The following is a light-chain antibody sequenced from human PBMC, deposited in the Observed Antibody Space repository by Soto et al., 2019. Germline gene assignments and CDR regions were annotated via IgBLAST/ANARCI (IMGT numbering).Light chain of an antibody. Sequence: DIQMTQSPSTLAASVGDRVTITCRASQSISSWLAWYHQKPGKAPKVLIYKASTLDSGVPSRFSGSGSGTEFTLTISSLQTDDFATYYCQQYNTYARTFGQGNKV. CDR2: KAS. V-gene: IGKV1-5*03. J-gene: IGKJ1*01. CDR1: QSISSW. CDR3: QQYNTYART.